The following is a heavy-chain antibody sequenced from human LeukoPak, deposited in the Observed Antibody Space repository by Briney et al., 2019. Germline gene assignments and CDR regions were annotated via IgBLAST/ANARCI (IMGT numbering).Heavy chain of an antibody. J-gene: IGHJ4*02. CDR1: GYIFSDHG. CDR3: AKVTVCYGCYFDY. Sequence: GGSLRLSCAASGYIFSDHGMTWVRQAPGKGLEWVSTINGPGDNPQYAETVKGRFTISRDNSRNTVFLQMGSLRADDTAIYYCAKVTVCYGCYFDYWGQGILVTVSS. D-gene: IGHD2-8*01. CDR2: INGPGDNP. V-gene: IGHV3-23*01.